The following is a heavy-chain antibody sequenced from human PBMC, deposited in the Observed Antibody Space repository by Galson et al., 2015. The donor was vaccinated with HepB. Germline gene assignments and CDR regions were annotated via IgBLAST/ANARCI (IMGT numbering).Heavy chain of an antibody. J-gene: IGHJ4*02. Sequence: SLRLSCAASGFTFDDYAMHWVRQAPGKGLEWVSGISWNSGSIGYADSVKGRFTISRDNAKNSLYLQMNSLRAKDTALYYCAKDILVFGIAVAGSVFDYWGQGTLVTVSS. CDR3: AKDILVFGIAVAGSVFDY. D-gene: IGHD6-19*01. V-gene: IGHV3-9*01. CDR1: GFTFDDYA. CDR2: ISWNSGSI.